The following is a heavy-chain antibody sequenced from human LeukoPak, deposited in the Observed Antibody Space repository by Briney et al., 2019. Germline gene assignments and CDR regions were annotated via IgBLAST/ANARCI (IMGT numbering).Heavy chain of an antibody. V-gene: IGHV3-23*01. D-gene: IGHD2-2*01. CDR1: GVTFSSYA. Sequence: GGSLRLSCAASGVTFSSYAMSWVRQAPGKGLEWVSAISGSGGSTYYADSVKGRFTISRDNSKNTLYLKMNSLRAEDTAVYYCAKARTMIVVVPAAYDYWGQGTLVTVSS. J-gene: IGHJ4*02. CDR3: AKARTMIVVVPAAYDY. CDR2: ISGSGGST.